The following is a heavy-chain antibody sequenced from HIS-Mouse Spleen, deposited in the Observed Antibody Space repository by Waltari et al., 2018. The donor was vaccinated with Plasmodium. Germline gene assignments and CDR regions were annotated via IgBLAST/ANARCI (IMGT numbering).Heavy chain of an antibody. CDR1: GFPFSSYG. J-gene: IGHJ4*02. CDR2: ISYDGSNK. D-gene: IGHD3-16*01. V-gene: IGHV3-30*18. CDR3: AKAQGVINFDY. Sequence: QVQLVESGGGVVQPGRSLRLSCAAFGFPFSSYGMPWVRQAPGKGLEWVAVISYDGSNKYYADSVKGRFTISRDNSKNTLYLQMNSLRAEDTAVYYCAKAQGVINFDYWGQGTLVTVSS.